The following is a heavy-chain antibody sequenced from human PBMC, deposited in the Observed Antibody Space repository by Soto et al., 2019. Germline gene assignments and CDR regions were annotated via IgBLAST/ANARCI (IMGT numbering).Heavy chain of an antibody. Sequence: ASVKVSCKASGYTFTSYAMHWVRQAPGQRLEWMGWINAGNGNTKYSQKFQGRFTISRDNSKNTLYLQMNSLRAEDTAVYYCAKDGPRYCSGGSCYYFDYWGQGTQVTVSS. D-gene: IGHD2-15*01. CDR3: AKDGPRYCSGGSCYYFDY. J-gene: IGHJ4*02. CDR1: GYTFTSYA. V-gene: IGHV1-3*01. CDR2: INAGNGNT.